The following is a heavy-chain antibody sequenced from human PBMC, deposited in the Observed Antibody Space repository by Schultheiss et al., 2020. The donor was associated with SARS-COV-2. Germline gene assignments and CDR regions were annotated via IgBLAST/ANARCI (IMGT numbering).Heavy chain of an antibody. CDR3: ARMSYNGYYNWFAP. CDR1: GYSISSGYY. J-gene: IGHJ5*02. V-gene: IGHV4-38-2*01. CDR2: IYHSGST. D-gene: IGHD5-12*01. Sequence: SETLSLTCAVSGYSISSGYYWGWIRQPPGKGLEWIGSIYHSGSTYYNPSLKSRVTISVDKSKNQFSLKLSSVTAADTAVYYCARMSYNGYYNWFAPWGQGTLVTVSS.